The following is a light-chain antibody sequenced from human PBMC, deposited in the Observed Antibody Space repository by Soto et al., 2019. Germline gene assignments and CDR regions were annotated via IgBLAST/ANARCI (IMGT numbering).Light chain of an antibody. CDR3: QQYGSSRTWT. CDR1: QSVSSSF. CDR2: GAS. J-gene: IGKJ1*01. Sequence: EIVLTQSPGTLSLSPGEIATLSCSASQSVSSSFLAWYQQKPGQAPRLLIYGASSGATGIPDRFSGSGSGTDFTLTISRLEPEDFAVYYCQQYGSSRTWTFGQGTKVDIK. V-gene: IGKV3-20*01.